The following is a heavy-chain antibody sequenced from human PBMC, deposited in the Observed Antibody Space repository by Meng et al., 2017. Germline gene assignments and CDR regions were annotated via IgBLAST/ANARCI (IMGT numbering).Heavy chain of an antibody. V-gene: IGHV1-3*01. Sequence: QVQLVQSGAEVKKPGASVKVSCKASGCTFTSYAMHWVRQAPGQRLEWMGWINAGNGNTNYAQKLQGRVTMTTDTSTSTAYMELRSLRSDDTAVYYCARGYYGSGLFDPWGQGTLVTVSS. CDR3: ARGYYGSGLFDP. CDR2: INAGNGNT. D-gene: IGHD3-10*01. CDR1: GCTFTSYA. J-gene: IGHJ5*02.